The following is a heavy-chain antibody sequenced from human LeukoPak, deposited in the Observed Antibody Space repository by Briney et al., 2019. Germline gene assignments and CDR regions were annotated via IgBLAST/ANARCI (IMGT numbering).Heavy chain of an antibody. Sequence: GGSLRLSRAASGFTFSSSWMHWVRQAPGMGLVWVSHINSDGSNTKYADSVKGRFTISRDNAKNTLSLQMNSLRAEDTAVYYCARGSPLGGNWGQGTLVTVSS. CDR1: GFTFSSSW. J-gene: IGHJ4*02. CDR3: ARGSPLGGN. V-gene: IGHV3-74*03. CDR2: INSDGSNT.